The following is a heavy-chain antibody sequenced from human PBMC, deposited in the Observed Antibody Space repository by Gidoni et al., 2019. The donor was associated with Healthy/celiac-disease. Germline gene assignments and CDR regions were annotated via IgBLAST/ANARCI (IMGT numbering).Heavy chain of an antibody. CDR1: GFTFSSYG. Sequence: QVQLVESGGGVVQPGRSLRLSCAASGFTFSSYGMHWVRQAPGKGLEWVAVISYDGSNKYYADSVKGRFTISRDNSKNTLYLQMNSLRAEDTAVYYCAKDSSSGWFDPWGQGTLVTVSS. V-gene: IGHV3-30*18. CDR3: AKDSSSGWFDP. J-gene: IGHJ5*02. D-gene: IGHD6-6*01. CDR2: ISYDGSNK.